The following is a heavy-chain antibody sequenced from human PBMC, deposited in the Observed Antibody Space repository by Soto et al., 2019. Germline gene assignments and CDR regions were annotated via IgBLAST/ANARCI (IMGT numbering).Heavy chain of an antibody. Sequence: QITLKESGPTLVKPTQTFTLACTFSGFSLSTSGMGVGWIRQPPGKALEWLALIYWDDDKRYSPSLKSRLTLRHDTSKNQVVLTMTNMDPVDTATCFCAHYSSASSFDYWGQGTLVALSS. CDR2: IYWDDDK. CDR1: GFSLSTSGMG. V-gene: IGHV2-5*02. J-gene: IGHJ4*02. D-gene: IGHD6-25*01. CDR3: AHYSSASSFDY.